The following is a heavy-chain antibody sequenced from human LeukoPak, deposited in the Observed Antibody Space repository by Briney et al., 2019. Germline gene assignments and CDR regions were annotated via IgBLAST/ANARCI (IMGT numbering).Heavy chain of an antibody. CDR1: GGFITSSSHY. J-gene: IGHJ4*02. Sequence: PSETLSLTCTVSGGFITSSSHYWGWIRQPPGKGLEWIGSMFYSGSTYYNPSLKSRVTISVDTSKNQLSLKLSSVTAADTAVYYCTRVIRGSSWHFDYWGQGTLVIVSS. CDR3: TRVIRGSSWHFDY. V-gene: IGHV4-39*07. D-gene: IGHD6-13*01. CDR2: MFYSGST.